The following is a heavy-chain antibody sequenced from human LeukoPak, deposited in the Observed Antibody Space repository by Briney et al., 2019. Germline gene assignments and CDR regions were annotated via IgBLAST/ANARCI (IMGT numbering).Heavy chain of an antibody. CDR2: INHSGST. Sequence: PSETLSLTCAVYGGSFSGYYWSWIRQPPGKGLEWIGEINHSGSTNYNPSLKSRVTISVDTSENQFSLKLSSVTAADTAVCYCARRGPALPWGQGTLVTVSS. D-gene: IGHD1-14*01. V-gene: IGHV4-34*01. CDR3: ARRGPALP. CDR1: GGSFSGYY. J-gene: IGHJ5*02.